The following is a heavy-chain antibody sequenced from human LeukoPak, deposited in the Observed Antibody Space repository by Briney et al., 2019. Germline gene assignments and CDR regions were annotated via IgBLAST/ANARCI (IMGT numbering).Heavy chain of an antibody. Sequence: PSETLSLTCAVSGGSISSSNWWSWVRQSPGKGLEWIGEIYHSGSTNYNPSLKSRVTISVDKSKNQFSLKLSSVTAADTAVYYCAGERVVPAATIGYYYYGMDVWGKGTTVTVSS. J-gene: IGHJ6*04. D-gene: IGHD2-2*01. CDR1: GGSISSSNW. CDR3: AGERVVPAATIGYYYYGMDV. V-gene: IGHV4-4*02. CDR2: IYHSGST.